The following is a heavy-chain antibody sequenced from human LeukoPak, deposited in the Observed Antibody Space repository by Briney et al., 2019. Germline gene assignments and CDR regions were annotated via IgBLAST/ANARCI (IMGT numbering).Heavy chain of an antibody. V-gene: IGHV4-31*03. Sequence: ASQTLSLTCTVSGGSISSGGYYWSWIRQHPGKGLEWIGYIYYSGSTYYNPSLKSRVTISVDTSKNQFSLKLSSVTAADTAVYYRARTYTILGVVIIRDAFDIWGQGTMVTVSS. CDR3: ARTYTILGVVIIRDAFDI. D-gene: IGHD3-3*01. CDR1: GGSISSGGYY. CDR2: IYYSGST. J-gene: IGHJ3*02.